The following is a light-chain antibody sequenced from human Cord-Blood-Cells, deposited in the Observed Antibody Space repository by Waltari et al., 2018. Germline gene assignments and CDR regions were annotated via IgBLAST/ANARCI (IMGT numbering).Light chain of an antibody. CDR3: QQYYSTPLT. CDR2: GAS. V-gene: IGKV4-1*01. Sequence: DIVMTQSPDSLAVSLGERATINCKSSQSVLYSSNNKNYLAWYQQKPGQPPKLLIYGASTRSSGVPDRFSGSGSGTDFTLTISSLQAEDVAVYYCQQYYSTPLTFGGGTKVEIK. CDR1: QSVLYSSNNKNY. J-gene: IGKJ4*01.